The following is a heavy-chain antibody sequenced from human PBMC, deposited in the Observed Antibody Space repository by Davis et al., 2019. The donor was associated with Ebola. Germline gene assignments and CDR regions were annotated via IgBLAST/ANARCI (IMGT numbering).Heavy chain of an antibody. CDR1: GFTFSSYA. D-gene: IGHD3-3*01. J-gene: IGHJ6*03. CDR2: ISGSGGST. V-gene: IGHV3-23*01. Sequence: GESLKISCAASGFTFSSYAMSWVRQAPGKGLEWVSAISGSGGSTYYADSVKGRFTISRDNSKNTLYLQMNSLRAEDTAVYYCAKSYYDFWRSRGDYMDVWGKGTTVTVSS. CDR3: AKSYYDFWRSRGDYMDV.